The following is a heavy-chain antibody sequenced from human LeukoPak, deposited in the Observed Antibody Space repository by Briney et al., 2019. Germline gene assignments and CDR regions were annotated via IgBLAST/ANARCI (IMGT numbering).Heavy chain of an antibody. D-gene: IGHD5-12*01. J-gene: IGHJ4*02. V-gene: IGHV1-18*01. CDR2: ISAYNGNT. CDR3: ARITRGYSGYDLGY. Sequence: ASVKVSCKASSYTFTSYGTSWVRQAPGQGLEWMGWISAYNGNTNYAQKLQGRVTMTTDTSTSTAYMELRSLRSDDTAVYYCARITRGYSGYDLGYWGQGTLVTVSS. CDR1: SYTFTSYG.